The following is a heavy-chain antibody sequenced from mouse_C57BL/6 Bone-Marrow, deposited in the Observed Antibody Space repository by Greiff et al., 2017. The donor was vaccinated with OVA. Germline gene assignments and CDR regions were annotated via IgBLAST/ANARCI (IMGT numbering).Heavy chain of an antibody. CDR2: ISSGSSTI. D-gene: IGHD1-1*01. CDR3: ARPGDLLLRSWFAY. V-gene: IGHV5-17*01. Sequence: EVKLVESGGGLVKPGGSLKLSCAASGFTFSDYGMHWVRQAPEKGLEWVAYISSGSSTIYYADTVKGRFTISRDNAKNTLFLQMTSLRSEDTAMYYCARPGDLLLRSWFAYWGQGTLVTVSA. CDR1: GFTFSDYG. J-gene: IGHJ3*01.